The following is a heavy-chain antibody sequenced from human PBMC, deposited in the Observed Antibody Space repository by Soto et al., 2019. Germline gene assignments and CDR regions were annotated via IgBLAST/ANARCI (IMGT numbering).Heavy chain of an antibody. CDR2: ISAYNGNT. CDR1: GYTFTSYG. D-gene: IGHD3-22*01. CDR3: AREGSYDTMDY. V-gene: IGHV1-18*04. Sequence: AAVNVSCKSSGYTFTSYGISWVRQAPGQGLEWMGWISAYNGNTNYAQKLQCRVTMTTDTSTSTAYMELRSLRAEDTALYYCAREGSYDTMDYWGLGTLVTVSS. J-gene: IGHJ4*02.